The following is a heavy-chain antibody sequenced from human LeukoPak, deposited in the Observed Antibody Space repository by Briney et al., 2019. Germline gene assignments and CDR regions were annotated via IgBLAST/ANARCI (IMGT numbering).Heavy chain of an antibody. CDR2: INAGNGSP. V-gene: IGHV1-3*01. CDR1: GYSFTKYP. CDR3: ARGRDPDY. D-gene: IGHD2-21*02. Sequence: GASVKVSCKASGYSFTKYPVQWVRQAPGQRLEWMGWINAGNGSPKYSQNFQGRVTISRDTSANIAYLELSGLRSEDTAIYYCARGRDPDYWGQGTLVTVSS. J-gene: IGHJ4*02.